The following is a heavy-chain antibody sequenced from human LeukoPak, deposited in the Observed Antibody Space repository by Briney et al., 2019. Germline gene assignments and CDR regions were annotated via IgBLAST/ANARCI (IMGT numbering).Heavy chain of an antibody. CDR3: ARVWEPKGTGTYYFDY. CDR2: IYHTGTT. Sequence: SETLSLTCTVSGGSISSSTYYWAWIRHAPGKGLEWIVNIYHTGTTYYNPSLNSRATIFVDTTKNHYSVKLASVTAADTAVYYCARVWEPKGTGTYYFDYWGQGALVSVCS. CDR1: GGSISSSTYY. J-gene: IGHJ4*02. V-gene: IGHV4-39*02. D-gene: IGHD1-26*01.